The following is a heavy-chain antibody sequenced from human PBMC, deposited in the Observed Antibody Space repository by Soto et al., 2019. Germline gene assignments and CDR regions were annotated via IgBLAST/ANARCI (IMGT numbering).Heavy chain of an antibody. V-gene: IGHV4-31*03. CDR1: GDSISSGGYY. CDR3: ARVWFGELSTVDY. J-gene: IGHJ4*02. D-gene: IGHD3-10*01. CDR2: IYYSGTT. Sequence: SETLSLTCIVSGDSISSGGYYWSWIRQHPGKGLEWIGYIYYSGTTYYSPSLKSRVTISLDTSENQFSLKLSSVTAADTAVYYCARVWFGELSTVDYWGQGTLVTVSS.